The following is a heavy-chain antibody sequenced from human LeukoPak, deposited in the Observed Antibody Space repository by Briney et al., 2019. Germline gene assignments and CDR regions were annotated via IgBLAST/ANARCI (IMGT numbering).Heavy chain of an antibody. CDR2: ISYSGRYK. V-gene: IGHV3-30*04. CDR3: ARDHPQWGY. CDR1: GFPFTSYA. Sequence: GGSLRLSCAASGFPFTSYAMHWVRQTPDKGLEWVALISYSGRYKDYADSVKGRFTVSRDNSKNTLYLQMDSLRPEDTGTFYCARDHPQWGYWGQGTLVTVSS. J-gene: IGHJ4*02. D-gene: IGHD1-26*01.